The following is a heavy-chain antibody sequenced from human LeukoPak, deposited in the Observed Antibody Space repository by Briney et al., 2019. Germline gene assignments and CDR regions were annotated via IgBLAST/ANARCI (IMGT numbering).Heavy chain of an antibody. J-gene: IGHJ5*02. CDR2: INGRGDNT. CDR1: GFTFSSYA. V-gene: IGHV3-23*01. Sequence: GGSLRLSCAASGFTFSSYAMNWVRQAPGEGLEWASAINGRGDNTYYADSVKGRFTISRDNSKSTLFLQMNSLRAEDTAIYYCAKDRVSPGFNLFDPWGQGTLVTVSS. CDR3: AKDRVSPGFNLFDP. D-gene: IGHD2/OR15-2a*01.